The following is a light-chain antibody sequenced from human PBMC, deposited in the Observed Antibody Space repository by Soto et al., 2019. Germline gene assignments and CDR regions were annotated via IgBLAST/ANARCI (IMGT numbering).Light chain of an antibody. Sequence: DIQMTQSPSTLSGSVGDRVTITCRASQTISSWLAWYQQKPGEAPNLLIHTSFTLHSGVPSRFSGTGSGTDFTLTISSLQPEDFATYFCQQAFSAEWTFGQGTKVDIK. CDR1: QTISSW. CDR3: QQAFSAEWT. CDR2: TSF. V-gene: IGKV1-39*01. J-gene: IGKJ1*01.